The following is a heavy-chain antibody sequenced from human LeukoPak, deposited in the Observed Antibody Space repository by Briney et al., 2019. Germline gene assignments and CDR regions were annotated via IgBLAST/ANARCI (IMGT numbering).Heavy chain of an antibody. CDR3: ARDQGAVAGTWAYYYGMDA. J-gene: IGHJ6*02. D-gene: IGHD6-19*01. CDR1: GGSISSYY. CDR2: IYYSGST. Sequence: SETLSLTCTVSGGSISSYYWSWIRQPPGKGLEWIGYIYYSGSTNYNPSLKSRVTISVDTSKNQFSLKLSSVTAADTAVYYCARDQGAVAGTWAYYYGMDAWGQGTTVTVSS. V-gene: IGHV4-59*01.